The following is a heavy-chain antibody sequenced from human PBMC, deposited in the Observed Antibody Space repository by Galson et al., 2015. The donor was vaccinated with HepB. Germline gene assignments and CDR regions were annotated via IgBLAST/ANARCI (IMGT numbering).Heavy chain of an antibody. J-gene: IGHJ4*02. CDR2: TYYRSKWYN. Sequence: CAISGDSVSSNSAAWNWTRQSPSRGLEWLGRTYYRSKWYNDYAVSVKSRITINPDTSKNQFSLQLNSVTPEDTAVYFCARGRVAAPVTFTLRRTYYFDYWGQGTLVTVSS. CDR1: GDSVSSNSAA. CDR3: ARGRVAAPVTFTLRRTYYFDY. V-gene: IGHV6-1*01. D-gene: IGHD6-13*01.